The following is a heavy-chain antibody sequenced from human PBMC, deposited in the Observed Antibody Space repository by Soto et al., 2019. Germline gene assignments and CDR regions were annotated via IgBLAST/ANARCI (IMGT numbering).Heavy chain of an antibody. V-gene: IGHV3-30*18. D-gene: IGHD5-18*01. CDR2: ISYDGNNK. CDR3: AKDRSRGYTYAPVYYYGMDV. J-gene: IGHJ6*02. CDR1: GFTFSSYG. Sequence: PGGSLRLSCAASGFTFSSYGMHWVRQAPGKGLEWVAVISYDGNNKYYADSVKGRFTISRDNSKNTLYLQMNSLRAEDTAVYYCAKDRSRGYTYAPVYYYGMDVWGQGTLVTVSS.